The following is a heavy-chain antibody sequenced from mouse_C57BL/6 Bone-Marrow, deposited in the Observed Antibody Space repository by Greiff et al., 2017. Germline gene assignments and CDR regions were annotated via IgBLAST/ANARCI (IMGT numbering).Heavy chain of an antibody. Sequence: QVQLQQPGAELVKPGASVKLSCKASGYTFTSYWMQWVKQRPGQGLEWIGEIDPSDSYTNYNQKFKGKATLTVDTSSSTAYMQLSSLTSEDSPVYYCASDTTVVPYWYFDVWGTGTTVTVSS. CDR1: GYTFTSYW. CDR2: IDPSDSYT. CDR3: ASDTTVVPYWYFDV. V-gene: IGHV1-50*01. D-gene: IGHD1-1*01. J-gene: IGHJ1*03.